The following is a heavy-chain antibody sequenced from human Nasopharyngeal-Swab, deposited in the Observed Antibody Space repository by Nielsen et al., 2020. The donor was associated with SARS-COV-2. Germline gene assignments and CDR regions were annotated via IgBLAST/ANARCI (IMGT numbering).Heavy chain of an antibody. J-gene: IGHJ3*02. CDR3: ATPGERDGYNGGDAIDI. CDR1: GFTFSSYA. D-gene: IGHD5-24*01. Sequence: GGSLRLSCAASGFTFSSYAMSWVRQAPGKGLEWVSAISGSGGSTYYADSVKGRFTISRDNSKNTLYLQMNSLRAEDTAVYYCATPGERDGYNGGDAIDIWGQGTMVTVSS. CDR2: ISGSGGST. V-gene: IGHV3-23*01.